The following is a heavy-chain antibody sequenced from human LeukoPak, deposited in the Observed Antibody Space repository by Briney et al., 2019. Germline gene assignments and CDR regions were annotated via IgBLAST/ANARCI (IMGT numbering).Heavy chain of an antibody. D-gene: IGHD2-2*01. CDR3: ARPTSIIPAANIYYYYYGMDV. V-gene: IGHV1-46*01. Sequence: ASVKVSCKASGYIFSDYYMHWVRQAPGQGLEWMGIINPSGGITTYAQKFQGRVTMTRDTSTSTVYMELSSLRSEDTAVYYCARPTSIIPAANIYYYYYGMDVWGQGTTVTVSS. CDR1: GYIFSDYY. J-gene: IGHJ6*02. CDR2: INPSGGIT.